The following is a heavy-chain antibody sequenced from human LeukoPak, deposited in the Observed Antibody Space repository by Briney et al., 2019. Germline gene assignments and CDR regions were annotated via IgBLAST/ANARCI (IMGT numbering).Heavy chain of an antibody. V-gene: IGHV7-4-1*02. CDR2: INTNTGNP. D-gene: IGHD3-10*01. J-gene: IGHJ4*02. Sequence: GASVKVSCKASGYIFTSYFMHWVRQAPGQGLEWMGWINTNTGNPTYGQGFTGRFVFSLDTSASTAYLQISSLKAEDTAVYYCASGSTYYYGSGSLIYDYWGQGTLVTVSS. CDR3: ASGSTYYYGSGSLIYDY. CDR1: GYIFTSYF.